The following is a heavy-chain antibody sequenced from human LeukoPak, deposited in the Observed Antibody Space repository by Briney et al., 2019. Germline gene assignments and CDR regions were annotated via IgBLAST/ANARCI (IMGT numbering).Heavy chain of an antibody. V-gene: IGHV3-53*04. CDR1: GISVSNDY. Sequence: PGGSLRLSCAAPGISVSNDYMSWVRQAPGKGLEWVSAIYADGYTRDAASVKGRFSISRHNSKNTVYLQMDNLRPEDTAVYYCARDRRGEKDFDVWGPGTMVTVSS. J-gene: IGHJ3*01. CDR2: IYADGYT. CDR3: ARDRRGEKDFDV.